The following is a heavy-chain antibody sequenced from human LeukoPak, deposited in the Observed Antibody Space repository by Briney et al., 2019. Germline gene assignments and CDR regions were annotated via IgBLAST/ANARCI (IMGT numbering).Heavy chain of an antibody. V-gene: IGHV5-51*01. CDR1: GYSFTGYW. CDR2: IYPGDSDT. CDR3: ARSRLSMVRGVPFDY. Sequence: GESLKISCKGSGYSFTGYWIGWVRQMPGKGLEWMGIIYPGDSDTRYSPSFQGQVTISADKSISTAYLQWSSLKASDTAMYYCARSRLSMVRGVPFDYWGQGTLVTVSS. J-gene: IGHJ4*02. D-gene: IGHD3-10*01.